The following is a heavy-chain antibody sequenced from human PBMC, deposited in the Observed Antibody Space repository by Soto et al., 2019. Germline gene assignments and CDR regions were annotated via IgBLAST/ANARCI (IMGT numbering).Heavy chain of an antibody. V-gene: IGHV1-69*01. J-gene: IGHJ6*02. CDR2: IIPIFGTA. Sequence: QVQLVQSGAEVKKPGSSVKVSCKAPGGTFSSYAISWLRQAPGQGLEWMGGIIPIFGTAKYAQKFQGRVTITADESTSTGYMEPSSLRSEDTAVYYCARSQGGSSSLVIYYYYYYGMDVWGQGTTVTVSS. CDR3: ARSQGGSSSLVIYYYYYYGMDV. CDR1: GGTFSSYA. D-gene: IGHD2-15*01.